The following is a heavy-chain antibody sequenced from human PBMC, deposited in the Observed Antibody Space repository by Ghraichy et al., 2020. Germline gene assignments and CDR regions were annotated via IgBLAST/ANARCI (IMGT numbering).Heavy chain of an antibody. J-gene: IGHJ4*02. CDR3: ARDAHYYGSGTYYKHVLDY. D-gene: IGHD3-10*01. CDR1: GFTFSSYG. V-gene: IGHV3-33*01. Sequence: GGSLRLSCAVSGFTFSSYGIHWVRQAPGKGLEWVAVIWYDGSDKYYADSVKGRFTISRDNSKNTLYLQMNSLRAEDTAVYYCARDAHYYGSGTYYKHVLDYWGQGTLVTVSS. CDR2: IWYDGSDK.